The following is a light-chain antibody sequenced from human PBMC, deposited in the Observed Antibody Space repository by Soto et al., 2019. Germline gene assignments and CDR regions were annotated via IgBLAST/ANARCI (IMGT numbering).Light chain of an antibody. CDR1: QSVGSSY. Sequence: DIVVTQSPGTLSLSLGERATLSCRASQSVGSSYLAWYQQKAGQTPRLLLYVTSKSASGVPDRFSGSGSGTDFSLTISRVEPEDFAVYYCQHHGSPPPDTFGQGTKVEIK. CDR2: VTS. J-gene: IGKJ2*01. V-gene: IGKV3-20*01. CDR3: QHHGSPPPDT.